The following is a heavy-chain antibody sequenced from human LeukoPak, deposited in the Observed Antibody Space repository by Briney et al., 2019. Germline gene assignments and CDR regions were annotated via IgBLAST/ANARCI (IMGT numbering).Heavy chain of an antibody. CDR2: IYYSGIT. CDR3: ATLEVGPFDI. CDR1: GDSIRSHY. J-gene: IGHJ3*02. D-gene: IGHD1-26*01. V-gene: IGHV4-59*08. Sequence: SETLSLTCTVSGDSIRSHYWSWIRQPPGKGLQWIGDIYYSGITNYNPSLRRRGTISLDTSKKQFSLKLRAVTAADRAMDYCATLEVGPFDIWGQGTMLTVPS.